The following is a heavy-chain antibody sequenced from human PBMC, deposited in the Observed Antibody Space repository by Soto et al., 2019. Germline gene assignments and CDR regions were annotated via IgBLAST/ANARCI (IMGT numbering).Heavy chain of an antibody. CDR1: GFTFSSFE. V-gene: IGHV3-23*01. D-gene: IGHD3-16*01. J-gene: IGHJ5*01. CDR3: VKGGWLDF. Sequence: EVQLLESGGGLVQPGGSLRLSCAASGFTFSSFEMSWVRQAPGRGLEWVSFISDDSSRTYYADAVKGRFTISRDNSKPTLYLQMNSLTAEGTAVYACVKGGWLDFWGQGTLVTVSS. CDR2: ISDDSSRT.